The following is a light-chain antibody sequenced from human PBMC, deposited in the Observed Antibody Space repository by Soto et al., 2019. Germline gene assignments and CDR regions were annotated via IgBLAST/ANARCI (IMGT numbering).Light chain of an antibody. CDR3: SSYTSSSTVV. J-gene: IGLJ2*01. V-gene: IGLV2-18*02. CDR1: NSDVGSYDR. Sequence: QSALTQPPSVSGSPGQSVTISCTGTNSDVGSYDRVSWYQQPPGTAPKLMIYEVSNRPSGVPDRFSGSKSGNTASLTISGLQADEEADYFCSSYTSSSTVVFGGGTKLTVL. CDR2: EVS.